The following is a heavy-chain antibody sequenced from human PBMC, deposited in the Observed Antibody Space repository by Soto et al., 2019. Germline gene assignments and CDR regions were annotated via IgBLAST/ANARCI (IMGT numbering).Heavy chain of an antibody. CDR2: IVVGSGNT. CDR3: AAGMVRGVIIHWFDP. V-gene: IGHV1-58*01. D-gene: IGHD3-10*01. J-gene: IGHJ5*02. CDR1: GFTFTSSA. Sequence: SVKVSCKASGFTFTSSAVQWVRQARGQRLEWIGWIVVGSGNTNYAQKVQERVTITRDMSTSTAYLELSSLRSEDTAVYYCAAGMVRGVIIHWFDPWGQRTLVTVSS.